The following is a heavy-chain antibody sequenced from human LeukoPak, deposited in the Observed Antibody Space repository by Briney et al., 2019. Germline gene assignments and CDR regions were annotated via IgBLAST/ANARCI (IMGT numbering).Heavy chain of an antibody. CDR1: GGSINNYY. D-gene: IGHD2-15*01. Sequence: SEPLSLPCTVSGGSINNYYWSWIRQPAGKGLEWIGRIYTRGSTNYNPSLKSRVTMSVDTSKNQSSLKLSSVTAADTAVYYCARGRYCSADICSGGDAFDIWGQGTMVSVSS. V-gene: IGHV4-4*07. CDR2: IYTRGST. J-gene: IGHJ3*02. CDR3: ARGRYCSADICSGGDAFDI.